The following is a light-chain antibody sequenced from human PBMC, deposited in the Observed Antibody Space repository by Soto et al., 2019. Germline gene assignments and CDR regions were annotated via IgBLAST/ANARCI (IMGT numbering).Light chain of an antibody. J-gene: IGKJ4*01. CDR3: PQYYSPPLS. Sequence: DIQMTQSPSSLSSSVGDRVTITCRTSQRISTYLSWFQQKPGEALRLLMYSASSLPSWVPSRVIGSGSGTDFTLTISSLQPEDFATDYGPQYYSPPLSFGGGTKVEV. V-gene: IGKV1-39*01. CDR1: QRISTY. CDR2: SAS.